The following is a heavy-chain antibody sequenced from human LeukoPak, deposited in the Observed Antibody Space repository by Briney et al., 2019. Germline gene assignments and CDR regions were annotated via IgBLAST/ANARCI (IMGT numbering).Heavy chain of an antibody. D-gene: IGHD6-13*01. V-gene: IGHV4-39*01. Sequence: SETLSLTCTVSGDSIGNSNYYWAWVRQPPGKGLEWLGSIFYSGSTYYNPSLKSRVTISVDTSRNQCSLNLHSVTAADTATYYCARRGITYSSSFFAYWGQGTLVTVSS. CDR1: GDSIGNSNYY. CDR3: ARRGITYSSSFFAY. J-gene: IGHJ4*02. CDR2: IFYSGST.